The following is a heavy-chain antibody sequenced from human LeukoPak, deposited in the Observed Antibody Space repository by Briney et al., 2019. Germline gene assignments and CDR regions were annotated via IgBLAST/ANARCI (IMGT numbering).Heavy chain of an antibody. CDR3: ARQTGSGLFILP. Sequence: SETLSLTCTVSGGSISSSSYYWGWIRQPPGKGLEWIGSIYYSGSTYYNPSLRSQVSISIDTSKNQFSLRLTSVTAADTAVYYCARQTGSGLFILPGGQGTLVTVSS. CDR1: GGSISSSSYY. D-gene: IGHD3/OR15-3a*01. V-gene: IGHV4-39*01. CDR2: IYYSGST. J-gene: IGHJ4*02.